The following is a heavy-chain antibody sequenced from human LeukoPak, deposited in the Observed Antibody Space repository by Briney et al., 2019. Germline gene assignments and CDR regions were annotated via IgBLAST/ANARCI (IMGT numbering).Heavy chain of an antibody. CDR2: INHSGST. J-gene: IGHJ4*01. D-gene: IGHD6-6*01. V-gene: IGHV4-34*01. CDR1: GGSLSGYY. Sequence: SETLSLTCGVNGGSLSGYYWSWIRQTPTKEVEWSGEINHSGSTNYNPPLKSRVTISVDTFKNQFSLTLNSMTAADTAVYYCARRRWSSSSVIGYWGRGNRVTVS. CDR3: ARRRWSSSSVIGY.